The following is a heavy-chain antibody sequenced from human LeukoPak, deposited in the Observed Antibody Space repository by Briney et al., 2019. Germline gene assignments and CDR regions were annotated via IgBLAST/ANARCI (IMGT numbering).Heavy chain of an antibody. V-gene: IGHV3-30*02. J-gene: IGHJ4*02. CDR2: IRYDGSNK. Sequence: GGSLRLSCAASGFTFSSYGMHWVRQAPGKGLEWVAFIRYDGSNKYYADSVKGRFTISRDNSKNTLYLQMNSLRAEDTAVYYCARGGKFIVATIGFDYWGQGTLVTVSS. D-gene: IGHD5-12*01. CDR3: ARGGKFIVATIGFDY. CDR1: GFTFSSYG.